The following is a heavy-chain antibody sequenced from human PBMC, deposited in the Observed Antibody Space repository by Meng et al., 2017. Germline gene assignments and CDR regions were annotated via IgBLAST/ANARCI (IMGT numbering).Heavy chain of an antibody. D-gene: IGHD2-15*01. V-gene: IGHV6-1*01. CDR1: GDSVSSNSAA. CDR2: TYYRSKWYN. J-gene: IGHJ4*02. CDR3: ARAYCSGGSCEFDY. Sequence: VQLHQSGPGLVKHSQTLSLTCAISGDSVSSNSAAWNWIRQSPSRGLEWLGRTYYRSKWYNEYTVSVKSRITINPDTSKNQFSLQLNSVTPEDTAVYYCARAYCSGGSCEFDYWGQGTLVTVSS.